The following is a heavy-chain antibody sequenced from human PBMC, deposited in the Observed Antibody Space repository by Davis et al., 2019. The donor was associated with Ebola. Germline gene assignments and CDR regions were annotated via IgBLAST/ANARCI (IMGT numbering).Heavy chain of an antibody. CDR2: ISGSGGST. CDR1: GFTFSSYA. Sequence: GESLKISCAASGFTFSSYAMSWVRQAPGKGLEWVSIISGSGGSTNYAGSVKGRFTISRDNAKNSVFLQMNSLRHEDTALYYCAGGSTFYYYMNMWGKGTTVTVSS. CDR3: AGGSTFYYYMNM. V-gene: IGHV3-23*01. J-gene: IGHJ6*03.